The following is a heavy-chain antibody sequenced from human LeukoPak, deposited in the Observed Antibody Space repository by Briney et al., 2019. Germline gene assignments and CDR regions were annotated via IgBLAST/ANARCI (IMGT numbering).Heavy chain of an antibody. Sequence: SETLSLTCTVFGGSISSSSYYWGWIRQPPGKGLEWIGSVYYSGCTYYNPSLKSRVIISRDAPKSQVSLQLSSVTAADTAVYFCARGYSGYGSPHNWFDPWGQGSLVTVSS. D-gene: IGHD5-12*01. CDR1: GGSISSSSYY. CDR3: ARGYSGYGSPHNWFDP. CDR2: VYYSGCT. J-gene: IGHJ5*02. V-gene: IGHV4-39*07.